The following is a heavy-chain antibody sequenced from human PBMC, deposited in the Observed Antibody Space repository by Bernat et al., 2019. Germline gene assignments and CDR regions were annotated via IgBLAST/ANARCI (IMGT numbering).Heavy chain of an antibody. CDR3: ARTGYSSSWPPRGAFDI. CDR1: GFTFSSYA. J-gene: IGHJ3*02. V-gene: IGHV3-30*01. D-gene: IGHD6-13*01. CDR2: ISYDGSNK. Sequence: QVQLVESGGGLVKPGRSLRLSCAASGFTFSSYAMHWVRQAPGKGLEWVAVISYDGSNKYYADSVKGRFTISRDNSKNTLYLQMNSLRAEDTAVYYCARTGYSSSWPPRGAFDIWGQGTMVTVSS.